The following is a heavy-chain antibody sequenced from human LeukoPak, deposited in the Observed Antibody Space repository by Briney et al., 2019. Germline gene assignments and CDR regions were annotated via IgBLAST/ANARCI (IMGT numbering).Heavy chain of an antibody. Sequence: PVGSLRLSCAASGFTFSSYSMNWVRQAPGKGLEWVSYISSSSSTIYYADSVKGRFTISRDNAKNSLYLQMNSLRAEDTAVYYCARRIVEATSGGYFDYWGQGTLVTVSS. V-gene: IGHV3-48*01. D-gene: IGHD1-26*01. CDR2: ISSSSSTI. CDR3: ARRIVEATSGGYFDY. CDR1: GFTFSSYS. J-gene: IGHJ4*02.